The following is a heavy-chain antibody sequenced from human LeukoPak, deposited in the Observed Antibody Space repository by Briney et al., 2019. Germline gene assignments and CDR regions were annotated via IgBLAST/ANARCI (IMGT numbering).Heavy chain of an antibody. J-gene: IGHJ4*02. Sequence: KPSETLSLTCTVSGGSISSYYWSWIRQPPGKGLEWIGYIYYSGSTNYNPSLKSRVTISVDTSKNQFFLKLSSVTAADTAVYYCARIDRPRVVYDYWGQGTLVTVSS. V-gene: IGHV4-59*01. CDR2: IYYSGST. CDR1: GGSISSYY. CDR3: ARIDRPRVVYDY. D-gene: IGHD2-8*02.